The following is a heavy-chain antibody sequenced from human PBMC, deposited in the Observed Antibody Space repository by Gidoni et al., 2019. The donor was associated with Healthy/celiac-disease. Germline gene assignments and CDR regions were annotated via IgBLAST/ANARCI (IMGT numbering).Heavy chain of an antibody. D-gene: IGHD2-8*02. CDR2: ISSSSSTI. CDR1: GFPFSSYS. V-gene: IGHV3-48*01. J-gene: IGHJ6*02. Sequence: EVQLVESGGGLVQPGGSLRLSCAASGFPFSSYSMNWVRQAPGKGLEWVSYISSSSSTIYYADSAKGRFTISRDNAKNSLYLQMNSLRAEDTAVYYCARDLVGHYYYYGMDVWGQGTTVTVSS. CDR3: ARDLVGHYYYYGMDV.